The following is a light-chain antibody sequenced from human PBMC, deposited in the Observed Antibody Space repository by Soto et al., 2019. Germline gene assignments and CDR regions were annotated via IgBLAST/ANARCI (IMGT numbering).Light chain of an antibody. CDR3: SSYTAFSTWV. V-gene: IGLV2-14*01. Sequence: SALTQPASVSGSPGQSITISCTGTSNDVGGYNYVSWYQQHPGKAPQLIIYEVSNRPSGVSHRFSGSKSGDTASLTISGLQAEDGADYYFSSYTAFSTWVFGGGTQLTVL. J-gene: IGLJ3*02. CDR1: SNDVGGYNY. CDR2: EVS.